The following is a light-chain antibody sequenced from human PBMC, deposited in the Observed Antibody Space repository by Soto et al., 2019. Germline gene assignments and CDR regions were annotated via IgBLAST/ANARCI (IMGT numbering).Light chain of an antibody. CDR2: AAY. CDR3: QKYDSAPHT. CDR1: QGIIDY. V-gene: IGKV1-27*01. J-gene: IGKJ1*01. Sequence: DIQMTQSPSSLSASVGDRVTITCRASQGIIDYLAWYQQKPGKAPKLLIYAAYTLQPGVPSRFSGSGAGTDFTLTISGLQPEDVATYFCQKYDSAPHTFGPGTKVEIK.